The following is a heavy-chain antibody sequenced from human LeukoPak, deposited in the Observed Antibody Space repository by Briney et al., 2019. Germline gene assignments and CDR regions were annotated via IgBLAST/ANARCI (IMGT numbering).Heavy chain of an antibody. V-gene: IGHV3-48*02. Sequence: GGSLRLSCAASGFTFSTSSMNWVRQAPGKGLEWVSYISGSSSTIYYADSVKGRFTISRDNAKNSLYLQMNSLRDEDTAVYYCARDYYGCFEYWGQGILVTVSS. CDR1: GFTFSTSS. CDR2: ISGSSSTI. D-gene: IGHD3-10*01. J-gene: IGHJ4*02. CDR3: ARDYYGCFEY.